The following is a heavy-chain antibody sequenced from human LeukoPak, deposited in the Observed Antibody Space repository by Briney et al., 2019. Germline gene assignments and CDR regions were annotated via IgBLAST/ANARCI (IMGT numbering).Heavy chain of an antibody. CDR2: IDPSDSYT. V-gene: IGHV5-10-1*01. J-gene: IGHJ5*02. CDR3: ARHDRAPRWFDP. D-gene: IGHD1-14*01. CDR1: GYSFTSYW. Sequence: GEFLKISCKGSGYSFTSYWISWVRQMPGKGLEWMGRIDPSDSYTNYSPSFQGHVTISADKSISTAYLQWSSLKASDTAMYYCARHDRAPRWFDPWGQGTLVTVSS.